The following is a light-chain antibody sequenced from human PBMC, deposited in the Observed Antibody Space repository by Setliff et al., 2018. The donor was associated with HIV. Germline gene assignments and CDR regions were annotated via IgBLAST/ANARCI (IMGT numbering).Light chain of an antibody. J-gene: IGLJ1*01. Sequence: LTQPASVSGSPGQSITISCTGTSSDVGAYNYVSWYQQHPGKAPKLMIYEVSNRPSGVSNRFSGSKSGNTASLTISGLQAEDEADYYCSSYITNSTSYVFGTGTKGTVL. CDR3: SSYITNSTSYV. CDR1: SSDVGAYNY. V-gene: IGLV2-14*01. CDR2: EVS.